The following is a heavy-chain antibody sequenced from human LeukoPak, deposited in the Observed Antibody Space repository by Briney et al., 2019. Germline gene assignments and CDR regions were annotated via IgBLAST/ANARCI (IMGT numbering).Heavy chain of an antibody. CDR2: IYYFGST. D-gene: IGHD3/OR15-3a*01. CDR3: ARQTGSGLFILP. Sequence: PSETLSLTCTVSGGSISRYYWSWIRQPPGKGLEWIGYIYYFGSTHYNPSLKGRVTISVDTSKNQFSLKLTSVTAADTAVYYCARQTGSGLFILPGGQGTLVTVSS. J-gene: IGHJ4*02. CDR1: GGSISRYY. V-gene: IGHV4-59*08.